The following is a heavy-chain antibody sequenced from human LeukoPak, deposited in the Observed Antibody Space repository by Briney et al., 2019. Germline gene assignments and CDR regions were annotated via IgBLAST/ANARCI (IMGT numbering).Heavy chain of an antibody. D-gene: IGHD6-13*01. CDR2: IYWNDDK. CDR1: GFSLSTSGVG. CDR3: AHSHWSRSWPTIYYYYYYGMDV. V-gene: IGHV2-5*01. Sequence: SGPTLVNPTQTLTLTCTFSGFSLSTSGVGVGWIRQPPGKALEWLALIYWNDDKRYSPSLKSRLTITKDTSKNQVVLTMTNMDPVDTATYYCAHSHWSRSWPTIYYYYYYGMDVWGQGTTVTVSS. J-gene: IGHJ6*02.